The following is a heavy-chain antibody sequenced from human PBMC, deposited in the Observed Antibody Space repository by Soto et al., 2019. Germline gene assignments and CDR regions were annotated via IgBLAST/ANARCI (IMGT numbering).Heavy chain of an antibody. Sequence: SETLSLTCAVSGGSIGSGGDSWTWIRQPPGKGLEWIGYIYHSGSTYYNPSLKSRVTISVDRSKNQFSLKLNSVTAADTAVYYCARVPDVWGQGTTVTVSS. CDR1: GGSIGSGGDS. CDR3: ARVPDV. V-gene: IGHV4-30-2*01. CDR2: IYHSGST. J-gene: IGHJ6*02.